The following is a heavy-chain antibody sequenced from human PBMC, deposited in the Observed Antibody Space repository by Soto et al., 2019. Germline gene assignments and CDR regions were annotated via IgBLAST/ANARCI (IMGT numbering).Heavy chain of an antibody. CDR1: NGSIGTNY. CDR3: ARHRWTSGYYLVFDS. V-gene: IGHV4-59*08. CDR2: IYYSGTT. D-gene: IGHD3-3*01. J-gene: IGHJ4*02. Sequence: QVQLQVSGPGLVKPSETLTLTCTISNGSIGTNYWSWLRQPPGKPLEWIGHIYYSGTTNYNPSLKSRVPLSVEMSKCQFSLKLTSATAADTAVYYCARHRWTSGYYLVFDSWGQGTLVTVSS.